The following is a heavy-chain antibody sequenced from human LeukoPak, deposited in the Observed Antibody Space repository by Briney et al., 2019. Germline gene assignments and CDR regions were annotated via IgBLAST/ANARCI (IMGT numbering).Heavy chain of an antibody. V-gene: IGHV3-33*01. CDR1: GFTFSSHG. CDR2: IWYDGSDK. D-gene: IGHD3-16*01. J-gene: IGHJ5*02. Sequence: GGSLRLSCAASGFTFSSHGMHWVRQAPGKGLEWVAVIWYDGSDKYYADSVKGRFTISRDNSKNTLYLQMTSLRAEDTAVYYCARRGGAHNWLDPWGQGTLFIVSS. CDR3: ARRGGAHNWLDP.